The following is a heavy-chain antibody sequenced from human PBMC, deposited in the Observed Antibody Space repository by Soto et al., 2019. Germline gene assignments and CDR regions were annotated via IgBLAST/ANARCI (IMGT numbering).Heavy chain of an antibody. D-gene: IGHD6-19*01. CDR3: ARDRGSGWPSSGFDP. CDR1: GYTFTSYG. Sequence: ASVKVSCKASGYTFTSYGISWVRQAPGQGLEWMGWISAYNGNTNYAQKLQGRVTMTTDTSTSTAYMELRSLRSDDTAVYYCARDRGSGWPSSGFDPWGQGTLVTVSS. J-gene: IGHJ5*02. V-gene: IGHV1-18*01. CDR2: ISAYNGNT.